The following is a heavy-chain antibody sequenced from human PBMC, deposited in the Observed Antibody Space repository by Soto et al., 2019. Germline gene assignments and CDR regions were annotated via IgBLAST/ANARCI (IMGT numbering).Heavy chain of an antibody. CDR3: ARSTLVVLNYFES. J-gene: IGHJ4*02. CDR2: IFPLTDIP. D-gene: IGHD1-1*01. Sequence: QVQLVQSGTEVKKPGSSVKVSCKASGGTFRNYPINWVRQAPGQGLEWMGSIFPLTDIPDYAQNFQARLTISADKSTSTAYMELSGLTSDDTVMYFCARSTLVVLNYFESWGQGTLVTVSS. V-gene: IGHV1-69*02. CDR1: GGTFRNYP.